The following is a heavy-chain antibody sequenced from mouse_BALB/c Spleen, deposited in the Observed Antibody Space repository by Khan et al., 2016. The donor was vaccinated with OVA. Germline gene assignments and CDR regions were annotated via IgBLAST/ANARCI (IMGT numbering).Heavy chain of an antibody. CDR3: ARENYYGSSRYAMDY. Sequence: DLVKPGASVKLSCKASGYTFTSYWINWIKQRPGQGLEWIGRIAPGSGSAYYSAMFKGKATLTVDTSSSTAYIQLSSLSSEDSAVYFCARENYYGSSRYAMDYWGQGTAGTVSS. V-gene: IGHV1S41*01. CDR2: IAPGSGSA. CDR1: GYTFTSYW. D-gene: IGHD1-1*01. J-gene: IGHJ4*01.